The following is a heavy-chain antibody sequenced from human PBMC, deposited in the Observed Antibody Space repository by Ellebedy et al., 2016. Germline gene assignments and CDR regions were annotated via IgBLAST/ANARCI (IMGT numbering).Heavy chain of an antibody. D-gene: IGHD7-27*01. J-gene: IGHJ4*02. CDR3: ARDVGVGELGIR. CDR1: GGSISSGGYY. CDR2: IYYSGST. V-gene: IGHV4-31*03. Sequence: SETLSLXXTVSGGSISSGGYYWSWIRQHPGKGLEWIGYIYYSGSTYYNPSLKSRVTISVDTSKNQFSLKLSSVTAADTAVYYCARDVGVGELGIRWGQGTLVTVSS.